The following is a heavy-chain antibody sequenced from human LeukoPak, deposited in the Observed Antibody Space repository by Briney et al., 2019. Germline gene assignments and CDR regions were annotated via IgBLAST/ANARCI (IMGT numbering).Heavy chain of an antibody. Sequence: GGSLRLSCTASGLTFGDYAMSWFRQAPGKGLEWVGFIRSKAYGGTTEYAASVKGRFTISRDDSKSIAYLQMNSLRAEDTAVYYCARGGSYLSAFDIWGQGTMVTVSS. V-gene: IGHV3-49*03. D-gene: IGHD1-26*01. J-gene: IGHJ3*02. CDR1: GLTFGDYA. CDR3: ARGGSYLSAFDI. CDR2: IRSKAYGGTT.